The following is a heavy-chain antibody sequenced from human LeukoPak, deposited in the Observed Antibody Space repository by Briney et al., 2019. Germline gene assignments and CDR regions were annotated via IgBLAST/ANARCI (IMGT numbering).Heavy chain of an antibody. D-gene: IGHD6-19*01. CDR1: GFTFSSYS. Sequence: GGSLRLSCAASGFTFSSYSMNWVRQAPGKGLEWVSYISSRSSTIYYADSVKGRFTISRDNAKNSLYLQMNSLRAEDTAVYYCARDLGYSSGWSTGGTDYWGQGTLVTVSS. V-gene: IGHV3-48*04. J-gene: IGHJ4*02. CDR2: ISSRSSTI. CDR3: ARDLGYSSGWSTGGTDY.